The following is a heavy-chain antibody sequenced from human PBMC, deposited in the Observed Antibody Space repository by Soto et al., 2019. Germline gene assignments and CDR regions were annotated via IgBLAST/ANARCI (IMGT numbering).Heavy chain of an antibody. Sequence: QVQLQESGPGLVKPSETLSLICTVSGDSINNYYWSWIRQPPGKGLEWIGYINYSGRTDYNPSLKTRVTVSAAPSNNQFTLQPSSVSAADTAIYYCALDWNSGYDPWGQGTLVTVSS. CDR2: INYSGRT. D-gene: IGHD5-12*01. CDR1: GDSINNYY. V-gene: IGHV4-59*03. J-gene: IGHJ5*02. CDR3: ALDWNSGYDP.